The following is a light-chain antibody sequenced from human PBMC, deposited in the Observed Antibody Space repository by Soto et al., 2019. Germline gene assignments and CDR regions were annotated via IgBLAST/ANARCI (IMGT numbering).Light chain of an antibody. V-gene: IGKV3-20*01. CDR2: GAS. J-gene: IGKJ1*01. Sequence: EIVLTQSPGTLSLSPGERATLSCRASQSVSSSFLAWYQQKPGQAPRLLIYGASSRATGIPGRFSGSGSGTDFTLTISRLEPEDFAVYYWQQYDNSPRTFGQGTKVEIK. CDR1: QSVSSSF. CDR3: QQYDNSPRT.